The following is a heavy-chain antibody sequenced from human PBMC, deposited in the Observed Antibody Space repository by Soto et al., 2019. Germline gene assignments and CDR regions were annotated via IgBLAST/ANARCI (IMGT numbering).Heavy chain of an antibody. CDR3: AKDLGQQLVLNYGMDV. CDR1: GFTFSNYG. D-gene: IGHD6-13*01. J-gene: IGHJ6*02. Sequence: QVQLVESGGGVVQPGTSLRLSCVPSGFTFSNYGMYWVRQAPGKGLEWVAVISYDGNNKYYADSVMGRFTISRDNGKKMLYLQMNSLRPEDTGVYYCAKDLGQQLVLNYGMDVWGQGTTVTVSS. V-gene: IGHV3-30*18. CDR2: ISYDGNNK.